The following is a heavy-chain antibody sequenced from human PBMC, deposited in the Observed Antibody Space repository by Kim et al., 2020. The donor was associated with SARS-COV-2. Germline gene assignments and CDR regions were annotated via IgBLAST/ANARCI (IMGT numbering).Heavy chain of an antibody. CDR1: RFTFSIYA. CDR2: ISGSGTST. J-gene: IGHJ4*02. V-gene: IGHV3-23*01. CDR3: TKSPSYGSGSYYGEY. Sequence: GGSLRLSCAASRFTFSIYAMSWVRQAPGKGLEWVSAISGSGTSTYYADSVKGRFTISRDNSKNTLYLQMDSLRAEDTAVYYCTKSPSYGSGSYYGEYWGQETWVTAPQ. D-gene: IGHD3-10*01.